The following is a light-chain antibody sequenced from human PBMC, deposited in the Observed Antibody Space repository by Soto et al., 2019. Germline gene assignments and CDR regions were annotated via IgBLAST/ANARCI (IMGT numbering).Light chain of an antibody. V-gene: IGKV3-20*01. Sequence: SVWKPSPGNLFLSHGERATLSFRASQSVSTRSLAWYQQKPGRAPRLLITGASSRAADIPDRFSGSGSGTDFTLTINSLEPEDFAVYYCQQYDSSPRTFGQGTKVDIK. CDR3: QQYDSSPRT. J-gene: IGKJ1*01. CDR1: QSVSTRS. CDR2: GAS.